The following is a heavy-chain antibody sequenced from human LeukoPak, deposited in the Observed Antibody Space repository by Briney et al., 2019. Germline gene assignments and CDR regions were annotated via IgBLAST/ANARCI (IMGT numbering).Heavy chain of an antibody. V-gene: IGHV4-59*08. CDR2: VSYSGST. D-gene: IGHD2-2*01. J-gene: IGHJ6*02. Sequence: PSETLSLTCTVSGGSITSYYWTWIRQPPGKGLEWIGYVSYSGSTNYNPSLKSRVTISVDTSKNQFSLRLSSLTATDTAVYYCARRAKAIPDYYYYYSMDVWGQGATVTVSS. CDR3: ARRAKAIPDYYYYYSMDV. CDR1: GGSITSYY.